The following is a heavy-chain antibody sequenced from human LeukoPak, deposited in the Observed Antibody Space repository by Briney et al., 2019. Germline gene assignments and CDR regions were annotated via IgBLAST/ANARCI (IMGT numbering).Heavy chain of an antibody. CDR1: GGSISSSSYY. CDR2: IYYSGST. J-gene: IGHJ3*02. V-gene: IGHV4-39*01. D-gene: IGHD3-22*01. Sequence: PSETLSLTCTVSGGSISSSSYYWGWIRQPPGKGREWIGSIYYSGSTYYNPSLKSRVTISVDTSKNQFSLKLSSVTAADTAVYYCARSRITMIVVVLGDAFDIWGQGTMVTVSP. CDR3: ARSRITMIVVVLGDAFDI.